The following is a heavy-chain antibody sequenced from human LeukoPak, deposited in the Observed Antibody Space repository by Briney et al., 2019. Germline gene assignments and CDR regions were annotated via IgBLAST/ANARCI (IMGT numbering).Heavy chain of an antibody. CDR3: ARRTDLWSCFVY. CDR2: IYYSEND. CDR1: GGSISSYY. J-gene: IGHJ4*02. Sequence: SETLSLTCTVSGGSISSYYWSWIRQPPGKGLEWIGYIYYSENDNYNPSLQRRVTISLDTSRNQFSLKLSSVTAADTADYYCARRTDLWSCFVYWGQGILVTVSS. D-gene: IGHD3-3*01. V-gene: IGHV4-59*08.